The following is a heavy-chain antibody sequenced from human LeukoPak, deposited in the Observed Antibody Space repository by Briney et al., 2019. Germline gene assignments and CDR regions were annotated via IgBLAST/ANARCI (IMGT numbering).Heavy chain of an antibody. J-gene: IGHJ4*02. D-gene: IGHD2-2*02. CDR1: GFTVSSNY. Sequence: GGSLRLSCAASGFTVSSNYMSWVRQAPGKGLEWVSVIYSGGSTYYADSVKGRFTISRDNSKNTLYLQMNSLRAEDTAVYYCTTDLSSIVVVPAAIGFDYWGQGTLVTVSS. CDR3: TTDLSSIVVVPAAIGFDY. CDR2: IYSGGST. V-gene: IGHV3-53*01.